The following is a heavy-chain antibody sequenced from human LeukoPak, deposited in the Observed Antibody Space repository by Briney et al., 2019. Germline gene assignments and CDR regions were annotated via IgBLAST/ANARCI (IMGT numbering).Heavy chain of an antibody. CDR3: ATTFAAGDAFDI. Sequence: ASVKVSCKASGYTFTSYGISWVRQAPGQGLEWLGWISAYNGNTNYAQKLQGRVTMTTDTSTSTAYMELRSLRSDDTAVYYCATTFAAGDAFDIWGQGTMVTVSS. V-gene: IGHV1-18*01. CDR2: ISAYNGNT. D-gene: IGHD6-19*01. CDR1: GYTFTSYG. J-gene: IGHJ3*02.